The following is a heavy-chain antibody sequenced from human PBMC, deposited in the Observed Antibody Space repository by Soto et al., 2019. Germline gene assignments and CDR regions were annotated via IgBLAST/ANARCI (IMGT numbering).Heavy chain of an antibody. V-gene: IGHV3-23*01. Sequence: GGSLRLSCVASGFAFSAYTLSWVRQAPGKGLEWVSTFSGNDVGTFCADSVKGRFTMSRDNSKNTLYLQMNSLRAEDTALYYCAKDSGLPDFGIVMHAFDVWGHGTMVTV. CDR3: AKDSGLPDFGIVMHAFDV. J-gene: IGHJ3*01. CDR1: GFAFSAYT. CDR2: FSGNDVGT. D-gene: IGHD3-3*01.